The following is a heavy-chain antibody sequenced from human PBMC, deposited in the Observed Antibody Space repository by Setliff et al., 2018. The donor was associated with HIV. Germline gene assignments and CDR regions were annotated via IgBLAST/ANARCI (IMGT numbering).Heavy chain of an antibody. CDR3: AKDSGGYDSSGYYPHPDAFDI. J-gene: IGHJ3*02. Sequence: GGSLRLSCAASGFTFSSYWMHWVRQAPGKGLVWVSRIKTDGSSTSYADFVKGRFTISRDNSKNTLYLQMNSLRAEDTAVYYCAKDSGGYDSSGYYPHPDAFDIWGQGTMVTVSS. V-gene: IGHV3-74*01. D-gene: IGHD3-22*01. CDR2: IKTDGSST. CDR1: GFTFSSYW.